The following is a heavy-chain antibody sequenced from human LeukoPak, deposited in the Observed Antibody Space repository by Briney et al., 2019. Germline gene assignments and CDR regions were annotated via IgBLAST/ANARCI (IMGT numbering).Heavy chain of an antibody. Sequence: PSETLSLTCTVSGGSISSYYWTWIRQPAGKGLEWIGRIDPTGTTNNNPSLGGRVTVSLDTSQNQFSLKLNSVTAADTAIYYCARSHRHYSSSSGPLDSWGQGTLVTVSS. CDR3: ARSHRHYSSSSGPLDS. CDR2: IDPTGTT. V-gene: IGHV4-4*07. J-gene: IGHJ4*02. CDR1: GGSISSYY. D-gene: IGHD2-21*01.